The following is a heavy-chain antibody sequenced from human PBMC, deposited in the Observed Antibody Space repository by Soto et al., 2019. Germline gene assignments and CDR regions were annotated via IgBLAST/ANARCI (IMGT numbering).Heavy chain of an antibody. CDR2: IFYSGPT. CDR1: GDSITSGVHY. J-gene: IGHJ4*02. V-gene: IGHV4-31*03. CDR3: ARDRVMLTFGGASEEWGIDS. D-gene: IGHD3-16*01. Sequence: QVQLQESGPGLVKPSQTLSLTCTVSGDSITSGVHYRSWIRQLPGKGLEWIGYIFYSGPTYYNPSLKSRVTISVDTSKNQFSLKLSSVTAADTAVYYCARDRVMLTFGGASEEWGIDSWGQGTLVTVSS.